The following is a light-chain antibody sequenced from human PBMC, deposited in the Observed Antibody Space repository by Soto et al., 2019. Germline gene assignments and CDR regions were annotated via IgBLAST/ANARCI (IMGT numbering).Light chain of an antibody. J-gene: IGKJ4*01. CDR2: AAS. Sequence: DIELTQSPATLSLSPGERATLSCRASQSVSSYLAWYQQKPGQAPRLLIYAASNRATGIPARFSGSGSGTDFTLTISSLEPEDFAVYYCQQRSNWPPTFGGGTKVEIK. CDR1: QSVSSY. CDR3: QQRSNWPPT. V-gene: IGKV3-11*01.